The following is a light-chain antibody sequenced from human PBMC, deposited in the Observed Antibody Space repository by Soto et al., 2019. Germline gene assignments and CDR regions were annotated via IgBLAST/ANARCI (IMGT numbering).Light chain of an antibody. Sequence: DIEMTQSPASLSTSVGDGVNITCRAGQTVMSYLHWYQQKPGQAPKLLIYVASYLHSGVPSRFSGSGSGTDFTLTITNVQPEDSATYFCQQTYRFPITFGGGTKVDIK. CDR2: VAS. CDR1: QTVMSY. V-gene: IGKV1-39*01. CDR3: QQTYRFPIT. J-gene: IGKJ4*01.